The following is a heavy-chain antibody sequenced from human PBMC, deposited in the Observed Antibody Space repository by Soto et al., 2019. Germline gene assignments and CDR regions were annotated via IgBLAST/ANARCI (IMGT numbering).Heavy chain of an antibody. CDR2: MQPSTGRT. D-gene: IGHD1-26*01. Sequence: QVQLVQSGAEVREPGASVKVSCKASGYSFTSLDINWVRQTAGQGREWMGWMQPSTGRTGYAQKFQGRVTMTRDTSINTAYMELTTLTSDDTAFYYSARGVSAGVDYWGQGTLVTVSS. J-gene: IGHJ4*02. V-gene: IGHV1-8*01. CDR3: ARGVSAGVDY. CDR1: GYSFTSLD.